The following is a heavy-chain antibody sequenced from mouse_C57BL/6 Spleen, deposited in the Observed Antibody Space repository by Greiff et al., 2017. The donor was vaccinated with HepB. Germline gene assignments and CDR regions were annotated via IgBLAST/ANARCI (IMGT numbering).Heavy chain of an antibody. Sequence: VHLVESGPELVKPGASVKLSCKASGYTFTSYDINWVKQRPGQGLEWIGWIYPRDGSTKYNEKFKGKATLTVDTSSSTAYMELHSLTSEDSAVYFCARGDGNYGDWFAYWGQGTLVTVSA. D-gene: IGHD2-1*01. CDR3: ARGDGNYGDWFAY. CDR2: IYPRDGST. V-gene: IGHV1-85*01. J-gene: IGHJ3*01. CDR1: GYTFTSYD.